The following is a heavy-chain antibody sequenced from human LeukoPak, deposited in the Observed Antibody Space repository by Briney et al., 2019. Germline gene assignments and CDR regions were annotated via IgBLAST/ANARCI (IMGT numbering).Heavy chain of an antibody. CDR3: ARLDAGTLAY. CDR2: IIPILGIA. V-gene: IGHV1-69*04. CDR1: GGTFSSYA. J-gene: IGHJ4*02. D-gene: IGHD6-13*01. Sequence: GASVKVSCKASGGTFSSYAISWVRQAPGQGLEWMGRIIPILGIANYAQKFQGRVTITADKSTSTAYMELSSLRSEDTAVYCCARLDAGTLAYWGQGTLVTVSS.